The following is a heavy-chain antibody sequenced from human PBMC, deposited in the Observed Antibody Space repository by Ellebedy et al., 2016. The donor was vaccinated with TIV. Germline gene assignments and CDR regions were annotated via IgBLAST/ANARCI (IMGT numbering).Heavy chain of an antibody. CDR3: ARSRYPDAFDI. CDR1: GGSISSYY. CDR2: IYYSGST. J-gene: IGHJ3*02. V-gene: IGHV4-59*08. D-gene: IGHD1-14*01. Sequence: MPSETLSLTCTVSGGSISSYYWSRIRQPPGKGLEWIGYIYYSGSTNYNPSLKSRVTISVDTSKNQFSLKLSSVTAADTAVYYCARSRYPDAFDIWGQGTMVTVSS.